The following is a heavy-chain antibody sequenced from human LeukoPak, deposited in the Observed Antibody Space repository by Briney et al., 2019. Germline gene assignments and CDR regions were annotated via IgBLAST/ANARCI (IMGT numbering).Heavy chain of an antibody. CDR3: ARDFGGSSSGY. CDR1: GFTFRNYW. D-gene: IGHD6-6*01. J-gene: IGHJ4*02. Sequence: GGSLRLSCEASGFTFRNYWMSWVRQAPGKGLECVASINQDGSERYYVDSVTGRFTISRDNAKNSLYLQMNSLRAEDTAVYYCARDFGGSSSGYWGQGTLVTVSS. CDR2: INQDGSER. V-gene: IGHV3-7*01.